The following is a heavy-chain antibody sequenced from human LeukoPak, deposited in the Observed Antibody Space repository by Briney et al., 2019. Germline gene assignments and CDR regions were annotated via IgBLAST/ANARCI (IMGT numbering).Heavy chain of an antibody. CDR3: ARDSYGSGSYYFDY. D-gene: IGHD5-18*01. V-gene: IGHV4-59*01. Sequence: SETLSLTCTVSGGSISSYYWSWIRQPPGKGLEWIGYIYYSGSTNYNPSLKSRVTISVDTSKNQFSLKLSSVTAADTAVYYCARDSYGSGSYYFDYWGQGTLVTVSS. CDR2: IYYSGST. J-gene: IGHJ4*02. CDR1: GGSISSYY.